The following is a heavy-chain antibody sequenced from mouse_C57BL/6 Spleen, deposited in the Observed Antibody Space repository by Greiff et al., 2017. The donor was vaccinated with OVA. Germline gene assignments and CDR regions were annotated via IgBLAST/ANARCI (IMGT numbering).Heavy chain of an antibody. CDR1: GYSFTGYY. Sequence: EVKLQESGPELVKPGASVKISCKASGYSFTGYYMNWVKQSPEKSLEWIGEINPSTGGTTYNQKFKAKATLTVDKSSSTAYMQLKSLTSEDSAVYYCARGDYGGVYFDYWGQGTTLTVSS. V-gene: IGHV1-42*01. J-gene: IGHJ2*01. CDR3: ARGDYGGVYFDY. CDR2: INPSTGGT. D-gene: IGHD2-4*01.